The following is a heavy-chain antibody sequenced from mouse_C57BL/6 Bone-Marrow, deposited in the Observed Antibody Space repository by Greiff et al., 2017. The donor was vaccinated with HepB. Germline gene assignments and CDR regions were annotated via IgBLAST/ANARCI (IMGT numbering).Heavy chain of an antibody. D-gene: IGHD1-1*01. CDR2: ISGGGGNT. CDR1: GFTFSSYT. V-gene: IGHV5-9*01. Sequence: DVMLVESGGGLVKPGGSLKLSCAASGFTFSSYTMSWVRQTPEKRLEWVATISGGGGNTYYPDSVKGRFTISRDNAKNTLYLQMSSLRSEDTALYYCARTAVVGGFAYWGQGTLVTVSA. J-gene: IGHJ3*01. CDR3: ARTAVVGGFAY.